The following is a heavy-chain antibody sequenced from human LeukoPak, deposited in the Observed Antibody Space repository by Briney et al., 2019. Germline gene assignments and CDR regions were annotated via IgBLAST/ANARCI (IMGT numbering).Heavy chain of an antibody. CDR1: GYSFTSYW. V-gene: IGHV5-51*01. CDR2: IYPGDSDT. Sequence: GESLKISCKGSGYSFTSYWIGWVRQMPGKGLEWMGIIYPGDSDTRYSPSFQGQVTISADKSISTAYLQWSSLKASDTAMYYCARLPDTDRGGSGSYYNQGTFDYWGQGTLVTVSS. J-gene: IGHJ4*02. CDR3: ARLPDTDRGGSGSYYNQGTFDY. D-gene: IGHD3-10*01.